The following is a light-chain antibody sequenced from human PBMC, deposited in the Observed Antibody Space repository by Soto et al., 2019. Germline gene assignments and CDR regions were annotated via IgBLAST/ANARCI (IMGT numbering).Light chain of an antibody. V-gene: IGKV3-20*01. CDR2: TAS. CDR1: QSVGKNY. J-gene: IGKJ4*01. Sequence: DIVLTQPRGLLSSDAGARATLSCSASQSVGKNYLAWHQQKPGQAPRLLIYTASIRATGIPDMFSGSGSGTDFTLTISRLEPEDFAVYHCHQHAESPLPVGGGTKVEIK. CDR3: HQHAESPLP.